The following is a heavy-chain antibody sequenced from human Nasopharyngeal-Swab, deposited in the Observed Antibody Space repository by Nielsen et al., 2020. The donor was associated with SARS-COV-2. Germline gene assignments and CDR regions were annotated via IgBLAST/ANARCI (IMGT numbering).Heavy chain of an antibody. CDR1: GYSFTSYA. V-gene: IGHV1-2*06. Sequence: ASVKVSCKASGYSFTSYAMHWVRQAPGQGLEWMGLINPNNGDTNHAEKFQGRVTMTRDTPNRTAYMELSRLKSDDTAVYYCERGRGKVGVTYYFDQWGQGTLVTVSS. J-gene: IGHJ4*02. CDR3: ERGRGKVGVTYYFDQ. D-gene: IGHD1-26*01. CDR2: INPNNGDT.